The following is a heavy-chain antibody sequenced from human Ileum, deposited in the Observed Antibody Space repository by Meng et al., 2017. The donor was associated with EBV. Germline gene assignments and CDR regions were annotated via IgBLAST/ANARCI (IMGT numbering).Heavy chain of an antibody. V-gene: IGHV4-61*01. D-gene: IGHD3-16*01. CDR2: TYGSDI. Sequence: QVQLQESGPGLVKPSEPLSLTCSVSGGSVSSDSYHWSWIRQSPGRGLEWIGHTYGSDINYSPSFQSRVTISIDTAKNQLFLKLTSVTAADTAMYYCAYYRVGRGGVGSWGQGTLVTVSS. CDR1: GGSVSSDSYH. J-gene: IGHJ4*02. CDR3: AYYRVGRGGVGS.